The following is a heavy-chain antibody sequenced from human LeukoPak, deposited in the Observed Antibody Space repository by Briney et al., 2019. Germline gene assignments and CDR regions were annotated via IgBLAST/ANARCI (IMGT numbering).Heavy chain of an antibody. CDR3: AKGILRYFDWLLGDDY. Sequence: GGSLRLSCAASGFTFSMYAMSWVRQAPGKGLEWVSAISGSGDTTYYADSVKGRFTISRDNSKNTLYLQMNSLRAEDTAVYYCAKGILRYFDWLLGDDYWGQGILVTVSS. V-gene: IGHV3-23*01. CDR1: GFTFSMYA. D-gene: IGHD3-9*01. CDR2: ISGSGDTT. J-gene: IGHJ4*02.